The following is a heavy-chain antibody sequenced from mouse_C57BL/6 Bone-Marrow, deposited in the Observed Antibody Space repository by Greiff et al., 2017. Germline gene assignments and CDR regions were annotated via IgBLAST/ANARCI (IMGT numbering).Heavy chain of an antibody. CDR3: TRDGYYGY. Sequence: VQLQQPGAELVKPGASVKLSCKASGYTFTSYWMQWVKQRPGQGLEWIGEIDPSDSYTNYNQKFKGKATLTVDTSSSTAYMQLSSLTSEDSAVYYCTRDGYYGYGGQGTTLTVSS. V-gene: IGHV1-50*01. D-gene: IGHD2-3*01. CDR2: IDPSDSYT. J-gene: IGHJ2*01. CDR1: GYTFTSYW.